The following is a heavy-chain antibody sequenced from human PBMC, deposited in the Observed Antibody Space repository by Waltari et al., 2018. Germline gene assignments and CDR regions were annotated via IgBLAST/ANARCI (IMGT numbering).Heavy chain of an antibody. CDR1: GFTFSSYG. V-gene: IGHV3-30*02. CDR2: IRYDGSNK. Sequence: QVQLVESGGGVVQPGGSLRLSCAASGFTFSSYGIPWVRQAPGKGLEWVALIRYDGSNKYYADSVKGRFTISRDNSKNTLYLQMNSLRAEDTAVYYCAKHIAVAGPGYFDYWGQGTLVTVSS. J-gene: IGHJ4*02. CDR3: AKHIAVAGPGYFDY. D-gene: IGHD6-19*01.